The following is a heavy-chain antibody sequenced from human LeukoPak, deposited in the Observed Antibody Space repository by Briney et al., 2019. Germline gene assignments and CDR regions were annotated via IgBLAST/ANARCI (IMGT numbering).Heavy chain of an antibody. CDR3: ATCGGSCYFFDY. CDR1: GFTFSDYF. D-gene: IGHD2-15*01. V-gene: IGHV3-11*06. CDR2: ISSSGSFR. Sequence: GGSLRLSCAASGFTFSDYFMSWIRQAPGKGLEWVSYISSSGSFRNYADSVKGRFAISRDNAKNSLSLQMNSLRAEDTAVYYCATCGGSCYFFDYWGQGTLVTVSS. J-gene: IGHJ4*02.